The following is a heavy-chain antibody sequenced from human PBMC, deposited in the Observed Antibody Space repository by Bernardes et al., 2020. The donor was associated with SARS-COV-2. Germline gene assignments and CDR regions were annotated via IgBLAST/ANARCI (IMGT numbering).Heavy chain of an antibody. V-gene: IGHV4-39*01. D-gene: IGHD3-22*01. J-gene: IGHJ3*02. CDR3: ACWITMIVVVPYHDAFDI. CDR2: LYYRGRT. Sequence: SETLSLTCTVSGGSISSSSYYWGWIRQPPGKGLEWIGSLYYRGRTYYNPSLKSRVTISVDTSKNQFSLKLSSVTAADTAVYYCACWITMIVVVPYHDAFDIWGQGKMVTVSS. CDR1: GGSISSSSYY.